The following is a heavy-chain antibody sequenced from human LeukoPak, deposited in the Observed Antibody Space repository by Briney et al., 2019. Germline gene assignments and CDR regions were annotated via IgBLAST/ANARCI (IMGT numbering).Heavy chain of an antibody. CDR2: VSDSGGST. J-gene: IGHJ5*02. CDR3: AKGDGYNYDNWFDP. V-gene: IGHV3-23*01. Sequence: GGSLRLSCAASGFTFSGYALSWVRQAPGNGLEWVSSVSDSGGSTYYADSVKDRFTISRDNSKNTLYLQMNSLRAEDTAVYYCAKGDGYNYDNWFDPWGQGTLVTVSS. D-gene: IGHD5-24*01. CDR1: GFTFSGYA.